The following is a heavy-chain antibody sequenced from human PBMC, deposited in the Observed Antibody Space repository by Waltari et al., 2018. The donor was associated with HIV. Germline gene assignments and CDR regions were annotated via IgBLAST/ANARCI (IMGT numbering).Heavy chain of an antibody. J-gene: IGHJ4*02. CDR2: IWDDGSNY. D-gene: IGHD3-3*01. CDR3: ARDLTYSYEQIDY. Sequence: QVQLVASGGGGVQPGRSLRLSCAASGFTLSGFGMHWVRQAPGKGLEWVAVIWDDGSNYSYADSVKGRFTISRENSKNTLYLQMNSLRAEDSAVYYCARDLTYSYEQIDYWGQGTQVTVSS. CDR1: GFTLSGFG. V-gene: IGHV3-33*01.